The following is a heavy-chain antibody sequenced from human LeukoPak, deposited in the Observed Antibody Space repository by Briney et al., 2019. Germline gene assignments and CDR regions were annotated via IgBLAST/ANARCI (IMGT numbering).Heavy chain of an antibody. V-gene: IGHV3-43D*04. J-gene: IGHJ4*02. CDR2: ISWDSGST. CDR1: GFTFDDSA. Sequence: PGGSLRPSCAASGFTFDDSAMHWVRQAPGKGLGWVCLISWDSGSTYYADSVKGRFTISRDNSKNSLYLQMNSLRAEETALYYCAKDIANDSSGEFDYWGQGTLVTVSS. CDR3: AKDIANDSSGEFDY. D-gene: IGHD3-22*01.